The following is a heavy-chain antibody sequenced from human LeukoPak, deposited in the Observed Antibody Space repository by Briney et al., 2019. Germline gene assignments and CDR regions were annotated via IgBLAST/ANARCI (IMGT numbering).Heavy chain of an antibody. J-gene: IGHJ4*02. Sequence: PGGSLRLSCAASGFTFSSYGMHWVRQAPGKGPEWVAVISYDGSNKYYADSVKGRFTISRDNSKNTLYLQMNSLRAEDTAVYYCARSLPRYSSSWYYFDYWGQGTLVTVSS. D-gene: IGHD6-13*01. CDR3: ARSLPRYSSSWYYFDY. CDR1: GFTFSSYG. V-gene: IGHV3-30*03. CDR2: ISYDGSNK.